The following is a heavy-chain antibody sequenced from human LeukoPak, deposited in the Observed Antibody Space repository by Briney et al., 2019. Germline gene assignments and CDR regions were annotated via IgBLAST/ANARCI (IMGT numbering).Heavy chain of an antibody. CDR1: GFTFSSYE. J-gene: IGHJ6*04. CDR3: AELGIAMIGGV. D-gene: IGHD3-10*02. Sequence: GGSLRLSCAASGFTFSSYEMNWVRQAPGKGLEWVSYISSSGSTIYYADSVKGRFTISRDNAKNSLYLQMNSLTAEDTAVYYCAELGIAMIGGVWGKGTTVTISS. CDR2: ISSSGSTI. V-gene: IGHV3-48*03.